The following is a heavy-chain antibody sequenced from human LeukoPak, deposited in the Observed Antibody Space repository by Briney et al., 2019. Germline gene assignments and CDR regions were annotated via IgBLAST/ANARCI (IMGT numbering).Heavy chain of an antibody. CDR1: GFTFSSYG. J-gene: IGHJ4*02. CDR2: IRYDGSNK. D-gene: IGHD1-26*01. Sequence: GGSLRLSCAASGFTFSSYGMHWVRQAPGKGLEWVAFIRYDGSNKYYADSVKGRFTISRDNSKNTLYLQMNSLRAEDTAVYYCAREGSSREDFDYWGQGTLVTVSS. V-gene: IGHV3-30*02. CDR3: AREGSSREDFDY.